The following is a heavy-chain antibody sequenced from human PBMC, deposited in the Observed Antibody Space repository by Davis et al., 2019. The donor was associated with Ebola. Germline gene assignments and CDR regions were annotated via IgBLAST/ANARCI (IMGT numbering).Heavy chain of an antibody. CDR3: AAMGVIVVVTAMRNAFDI. Sequence: GESLKISCAASGFTFSSYAMSWVRQAPGKGLEWVSAISGSGGSTYYADSVKGRFTISRDNSKNTLYLQMNSLRAEDTAVYYCAAMGVIVVVTAMRNAFDIWGQGTMVTVSS. CDR2: ISGSGGST. J-gene: IGHJ3*02. V-gene: IGHV3-23*01. CDR1: GFTFSSYA. D-gene: IGHD2-21*02.